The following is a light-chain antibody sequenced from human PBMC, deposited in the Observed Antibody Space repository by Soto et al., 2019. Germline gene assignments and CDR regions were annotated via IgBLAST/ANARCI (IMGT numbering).Light chain of an antibody. J-gene: IGLJ2*01. CDR3: GSYTSSNSLL. V-gene: IGLV2-14*01. CDR2: DVS. CDR1: SSDVGGYNY. Sequence: QYALTQPASVSGSPGQSITISCTGTSSDVGGYNYVSWYQQHPGKAPKLMIYDVSNRPSGVSNRFSGSKSGNTASLTISGLQAEDEADYYCGSYTSSNSLLXXGXTKLTVL.